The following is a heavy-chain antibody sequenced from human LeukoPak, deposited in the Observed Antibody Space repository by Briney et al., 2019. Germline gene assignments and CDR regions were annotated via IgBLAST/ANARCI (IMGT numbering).Heavy chain of an antibody. Sequence: GGSLRLSCAASGFTFSSYWMSWVRQAPGKGLEWVSVIYSGGSTYYADSVKGRFTISRDNSKNTLYLQMNSLRAEDTAVYYCARDWGYGGNSGYYYYGMDVWGQGTTVTVSS. D-gene: IGHD4-23*01. CDR2: IYSGGST. J-gene: IGHJ6*02. CDR3: ARDWGYGGNSGYYYYGMDV. V-gene: IGHV3-66*01. CDR1: GFTFSSYW.